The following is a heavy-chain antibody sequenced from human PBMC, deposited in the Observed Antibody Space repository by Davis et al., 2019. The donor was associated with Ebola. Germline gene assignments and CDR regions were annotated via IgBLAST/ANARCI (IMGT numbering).Heavy chain of an antibody. CDR1: GYSFTNYW. J-gene: IGHJ2*01. CDR2: IDPSNSYT. Sequence: GESLKISCKGSGYSFTNYWTGRVRQMPGKGLEWLGRIDPSNSYTHYGPSFQGRVTISTDKSISTAYLQWDNLKASDTAIYYCARPRAGPSGWYVDLWGRGTLVTVSS. V-gene: IGHV5-10-1*01. CDR3: ARPRAGPSGWYVDL. D-gene: IGHD6-25*01.